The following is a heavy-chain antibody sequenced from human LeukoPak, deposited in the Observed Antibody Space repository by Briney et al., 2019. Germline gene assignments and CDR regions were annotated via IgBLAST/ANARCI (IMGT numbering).Heavy chain of an antibody. CDR3: AKDPIFSGSYGVFDS. D-gene: IGHD1-26*01. CDR1: GFTFSSYA. Sequence: GGSLRLSCAASGFTFSSYAMSWVRQAPGKGLEWVSTIIDSGNSIYYADSVEGRFTISRDNSKDTLYLQMDSLRAGDTAVYYCAKDPIFSGSYGVFDSWGQGTLVTVSS. CDR2: IIDSGNSI. V-gene: IGHV3-23*01. J-gene: IGHJ4*02.